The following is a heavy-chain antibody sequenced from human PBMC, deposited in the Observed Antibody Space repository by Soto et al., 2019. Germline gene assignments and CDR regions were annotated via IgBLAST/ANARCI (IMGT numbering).Heavy chain of an antibody. D-gene: IGHD2-2*01. CDR1: GGSFSDYS. CDR2: INHRGTI. V-gene: IGHV4-34*01. CDR3: ASVVGFIHGRMVWFDP. Sequence: SETLSLTCGVYGGSFSDYSWNWIRQAPGKGLEWIGEINHRGTINYNPSLKSRVTLSVDRSRNQISLKLKAVTAADTAAYYCASVVGFIHGRMVWFDPWGQGTLVTVSS. J-gene: IGHJ5*02.